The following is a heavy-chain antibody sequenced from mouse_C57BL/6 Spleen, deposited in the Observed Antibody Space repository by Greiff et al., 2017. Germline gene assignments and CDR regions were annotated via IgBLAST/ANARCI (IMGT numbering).Heavy chain of an antibody. V-gene: IGHV5-9-1*02. CDR3: TGGYLAWVAY. CDR1: GFTFSSYS. J-gene: IGHJ3*01. D-gene: IGHD2-2*01. Sequence: EVQLVESGEGLVKPGGSLKLSCAASGFTFSSYSMSWVRQTPGQRLEWVAYISRGGDYIYYADTVKGRFTISRDNARNTLYLQMSSLKSEDTAMYYWTGGYLAWVAYWGQGTLVTVSA. CDR2: ISRGGDYI.